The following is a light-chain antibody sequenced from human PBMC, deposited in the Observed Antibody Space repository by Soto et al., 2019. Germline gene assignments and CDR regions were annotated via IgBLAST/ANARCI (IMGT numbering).Light chain of an antibody. V-gene: IGKV3-20*01. J-gene: IGKJ5*01. CDR3: QQYASSRIT. Sequence: VLTQSPGTLSLSPGERATLSCRASQSVSSSFLAWYQQKPGQAPRLLISAASSRATGIPDRFSGSGSGTDFTLTISRLEREDFVVYYCQQYASSRITFGQGTRLEIK. CDR1: QSVSSSF. CDR2: AAS.